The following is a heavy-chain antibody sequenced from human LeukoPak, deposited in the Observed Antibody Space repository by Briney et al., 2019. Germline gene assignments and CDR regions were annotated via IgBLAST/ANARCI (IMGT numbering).Heavy chain of an antibody. CDR3: ARQNIAVAGTPYYMDV. CDR2: IYYSGST. D-gene: IGHD6-19*01. CDR1: GGSISSSSYY. Sequence: SETLSLTCTVSGGSISSSSYYWGWIRQPPGKGLEWIGSIYYSGSTYYNPSLKSRVTISVDTSKNQFSLKLSSVTAADTAVYYCARQNIAVAGTPYYMDVWGKGTTVTISS. V-gene: IGHV4-39*01. J-gene: IGHJ6*03.